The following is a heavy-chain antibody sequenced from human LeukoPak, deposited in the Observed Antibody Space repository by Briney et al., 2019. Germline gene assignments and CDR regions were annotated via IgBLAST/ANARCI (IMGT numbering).Heavy chain of an antibody. Sequence: ASVKVSCKASGYTFTGYYMHWVGQAPGQGLEWMGWINPNSGGTNYAQKFQGRVTMTRDTSISTAYMELSRLRSDDTAVYYCAREGGSSWTFLDYWGQGTLVTVSS. CDR1: GYTFTGYY. CDR3: AREGGSSWTFLDY. J-gene: IGHJ4*02. D-gene: IGHD6-13*01. CDR2: INPNSGGT. V-gene: IGHV1-2*02.